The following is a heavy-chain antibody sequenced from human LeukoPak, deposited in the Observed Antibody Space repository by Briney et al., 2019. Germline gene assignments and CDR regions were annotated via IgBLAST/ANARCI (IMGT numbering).Heavy chain of an antibody. V-gene: IGHV4-61*05. CDR1: GGSISSSSYY. CDR3: ARVYYYYDSSGYYGGVVTGYYFDY. Sequence: SETLSLTCTVSGGSISSSSYYWGWIRQPPGKGLEWIGYIYFTGSTNYNPSLKSRVTISVDTSKNQFSLKLSSVTAADTAVYYCARVYYYYDSSGYYGGVVTGYYFDYWGQGTLVTVSS. J-gene: IGHJ4*02. D-gene: IGHD3-22*01. CDR2: IYFTGST.